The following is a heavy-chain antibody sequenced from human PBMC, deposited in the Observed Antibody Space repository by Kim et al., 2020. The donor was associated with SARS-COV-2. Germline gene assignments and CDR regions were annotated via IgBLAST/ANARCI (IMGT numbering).Heavy chain of an antibody. V-gene: IGHV4-59*01. Sequence: SETLSLTCTVSGGSISYYYWSWIRQPPGKGLEWIGYVFDSGSTNYSPSLKSRVTISLDTSKKQFSLQLTSVTAADTAVYYCARGKYYYDGSGNPRFWYFDLWGRGTLVTVSS. CDR3: ARGKYYYDGSGNPRFWYFDL. D-gene: IGHD3-22*01. J-gene: IGHJ2*01. CDR2: VFDSGST. CDR1: GGSISYYY.